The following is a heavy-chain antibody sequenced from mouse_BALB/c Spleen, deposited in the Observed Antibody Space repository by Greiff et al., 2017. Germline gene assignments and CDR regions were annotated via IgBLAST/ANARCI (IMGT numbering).Heavy chain of an antibody. CDR3: ARDGWFAY. V-gene: IGHV5-9-3*01. Sequence: EVQVVESGGGLVKPGGSLKLSCAASGFTFSSYAMSWVRQTPEKRLEWVATISSGGSYTYYPDSVKGRFTISRDNAKNTLYLQMSSLRSEDTAMYYCARDGWFAYWGQGTLVTVSA. CDR1: GFTFSSYA. J-gene: IGHJ3*01. D-gene: IGHD2-3*01. CDR2: ISSGGSYT.